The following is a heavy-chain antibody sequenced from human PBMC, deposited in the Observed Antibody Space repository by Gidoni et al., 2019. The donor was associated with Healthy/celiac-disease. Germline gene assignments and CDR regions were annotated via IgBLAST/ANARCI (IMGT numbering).Heavy chain of an antibody. J-gene: IGHJ3*02. CDR1: GGSISSGGYY. V-gene: IGHV4-31*03. D-gene: IGHD2-2*02. Sequence: QVQLQESGPGLVKPSQTLSLTCTVSGGSISSGGYYWSWIRQHPGKGLEWIGYIYHSGSTYYNPSLKSRVTISVDTSKNQFSRKLSSVTAADTAVYYCARESYCSSTSCYTVYAFDIWGQGTMVTVSS. CDR3: ARESYCSSTSCYTVYAFDI. CDR2: IYHSGST.